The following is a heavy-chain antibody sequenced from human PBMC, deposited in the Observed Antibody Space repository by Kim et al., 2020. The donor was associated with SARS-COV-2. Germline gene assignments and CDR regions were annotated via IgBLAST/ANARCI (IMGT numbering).Heavy chain of an antibody. CDR3: ASEGYSSEFDY. CDR2: T. J-gene: IGHJ4*02. Sequence: TYDADSVKSRFTISRNNSKNTLYIQMDGLRAVDKAVYYYASEGYSSEFDYWGQGTLVTVSS. D-gene: IGHD3-16*02. V-gene: IGHV3-53*04.